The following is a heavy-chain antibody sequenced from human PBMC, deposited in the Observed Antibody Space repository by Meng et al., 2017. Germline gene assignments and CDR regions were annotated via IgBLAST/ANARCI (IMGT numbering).Heavy chain of an antibody. V-gene: IGHV3-23*01. J-gene: IGHJ4*02. CDR2: IGRGTDT. Sequence: GESLKISCAASGFTFSSNYMSWVRRAPGKGLEWVSAIGRGTDTYYADSVKGRFTISRDKSKNTLYLEMNSLRVEDTAVYYCAKHLSGSYTFAYWGQGTLVTVSS. D-gene: IGHD1-26*01. CDR1: GFTFSSNY. CDR3: AKHLSGSYTFAY.